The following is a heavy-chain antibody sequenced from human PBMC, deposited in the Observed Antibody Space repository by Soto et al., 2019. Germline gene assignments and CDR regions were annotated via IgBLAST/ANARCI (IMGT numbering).Heavy chain of an antibody. CDR3: ARDGVGTTTYFGYFDY. V-gene: IGHV3-33*01. J-gene: IGHJ4*02. CDR2: IRFDGSNT. D-gene: IGHD1-26*01. Sequence: GGSLRLSCAASAVTFTDFGMHWVRQAPGKGLEWVAVIRFDGSNTYYADSVKGRFTISRDNPKNMLYLQMNSLRAEDTAIYYCARDGVGTTTYFGYFDYWGLGTLVTVSS. CDR1: AVTFTDFG.